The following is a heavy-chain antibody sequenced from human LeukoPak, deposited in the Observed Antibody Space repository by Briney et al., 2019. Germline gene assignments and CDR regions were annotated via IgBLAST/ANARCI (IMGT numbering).Heavy chain of an antibody. D-gene: IGHD3-10*01. CDR1: GYTFTSYA. J-gene: IGHJ5*02. CDR3: ARGKEENLLWFGELSRWGNRGGDWFDP. CDR2: SNAGNGNT. Sequence: ASVKVSCKASGYTFTSYAMHWVRQAPGQRLEWMGWSNAGNGNTKYSQKFQGRVTIARDTSASTAYMELSSLRSEDTAVYYCARGKEENLLWFGELSRWGNRGGDWFDPWGHGTLVTVSS. V-gene: IGHV1-3*01.